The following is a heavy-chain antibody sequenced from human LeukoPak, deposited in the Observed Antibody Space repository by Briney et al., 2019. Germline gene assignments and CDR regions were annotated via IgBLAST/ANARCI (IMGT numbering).Heavy chain of an antibody. CDR3: AADSTADY. CDR1: GFTFSSYG. J-gene: IGHJ4*02. Sequence: GGSLRLSCAASGFTFSSYGMHWVRPAPGKGLEWVAVIWYDGSNTYYADSVKGRFTISRDNSKNTLYLQMNSLRAEDTAVYCCAADSTADYWGQGTLVTVSS. D-gene: IGHD2-2*01. V-gene: IGHV3-33*01. CDR2: IWYDGSNT.